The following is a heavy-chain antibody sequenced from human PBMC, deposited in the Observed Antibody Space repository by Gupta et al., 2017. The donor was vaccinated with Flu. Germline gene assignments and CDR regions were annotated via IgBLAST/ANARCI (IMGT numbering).Heavy chain of an antibody. D-gene: IGHD2-21*02. V-gene: IGHV1-69*01. CDR3: VRLTPCGGDCYFFQH. J-gene: IGHJ1*01. CDR1: GDTFSSNT. CDR2: ILPIIGAS. Sequence: QVQLVQSGAEVKKSGSSVKVSCKASGDTFSSNTFSWVRQAPGQGLEWMGGILPIIGASNYAQEFQGRVTISADQGTSTVYLEVTSLKSDDTAGYYCVRLTPCGGDCYFFQHWGQGTLVTVPS.